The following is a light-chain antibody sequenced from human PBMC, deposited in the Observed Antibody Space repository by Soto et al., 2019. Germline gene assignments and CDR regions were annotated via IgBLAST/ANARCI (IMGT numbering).Light chain of an antibody. CDR2: DAS. J-gene: IGKJ4*01. Sequence: EIVLTKSPATLSFSPGAIATLSCRASQSIANHLAWYQQRPGQAPRLRIYDASNRATDIPARFSGSGSGTDFTLTISSLEPEDFAVYYCQQRSTWPLAFGGGTKVEIK. CDR1: QSIANH. V-gene: IGKV3-11*01. CDR3: QQRSTWPLA.